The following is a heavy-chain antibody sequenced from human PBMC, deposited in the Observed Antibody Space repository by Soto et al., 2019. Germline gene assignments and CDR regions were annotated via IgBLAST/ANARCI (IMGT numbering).Heavy chain of an antibody. CDR2: MNPNSGNT. V-gene: IGHV1-8*01. CDR1: GYTFTSYD. D-gene: IGHD6-19*01. J-gene: IGHJ4*02. Sequence: ASVKVSCKASGYTFTSYDINWVRQATGQGLEWMGWMNPNSGNTGYAQKFQGRVTMTTNNSTSTAYMELSSLRSEDTAVYYCASLVAVAGNPFDYWGQGTLVTVSS. CDR3: ASLVAVAGNPFDY.